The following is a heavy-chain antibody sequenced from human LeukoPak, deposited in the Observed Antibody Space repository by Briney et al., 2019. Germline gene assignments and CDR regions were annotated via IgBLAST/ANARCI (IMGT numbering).Heavy chain of an antibody. Sequence: SETLSLTCTVSGGSITTTTYYWGWIRQPPGKGLEWIGSIYYSGNTYYNPSLKSRVTISLDTSKNQFSLKVSSVTAADTAFYYCATDHSMANTAWWFDPWGQGTLVTVSS. CDR2: IYYSGNT. J-gene: IGHJ5*02. CDR1: GGSITTTTYY. D-gene: IGHD5-24*01. V-gene: IGHV4-39*07. CDR3: ATDHSMANTAWWFDP.